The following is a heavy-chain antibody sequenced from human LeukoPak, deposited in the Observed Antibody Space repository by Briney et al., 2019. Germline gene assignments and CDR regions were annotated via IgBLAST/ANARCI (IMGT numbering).Heavy chain of an antibody. D-gene: IGHD3-10*01. J-gene: IGHJ4*02. Sequence: GGSLRLSCAASGFTFDDYGMSWVRQAPGKGLGWVSGINWNGGSTGYADSVKGRFTISSDNAKNSLYLQMNSLRAEDTALYYCARARGVRGNTYYFDYWGQGTLVTVSS. CDR3: ARARGVRGNTYYFDY. V-gene: IGHV3-20*04. CDR2: INWNGGST. CDR1: GFTFDDYG.